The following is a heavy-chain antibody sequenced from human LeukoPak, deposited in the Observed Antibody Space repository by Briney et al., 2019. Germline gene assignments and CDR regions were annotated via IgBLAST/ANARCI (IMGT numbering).Heavy chain of an antibody. D-gene: IGHD3-10*02. CDR3: AELGITMIGGV. CDR1: GFTFSNYP. J-gene: IGHJ6*04. CDR2: VSDDGNNI. Sequence: PGRSLRLSCAASGFTFSNYPMHWVRQAPGKGLEWVAVVSDDGNNIYYADSVKGRFTISRDNAKNSLYLQMNSLRAEDTAVYYCAELGITMIGGVWGKGTTVTISS. V-gene: IGHV3-30*04.